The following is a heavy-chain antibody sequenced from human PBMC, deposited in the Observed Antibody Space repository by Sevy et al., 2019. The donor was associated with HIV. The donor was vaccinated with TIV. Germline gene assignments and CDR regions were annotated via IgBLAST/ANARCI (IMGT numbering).Heavy chain of an antibody. CDR3: TRGGARDSSSWYDYFDY. Sequence: GGSLRLSCAASGFTFSGSAMQWVRQASGKGLEWVGRIRSKGNSYATAYAASVKSRFTNSRDDSKNTVYLQMNSLKTEDTAVYYCTRGGARDSSSWYDYFDYWGQGTLVTVSS. CDR1: GFTFSGSA. V-gene: IGHV3-73*01. D-gene: IGHD6-13*01. J-gene: IGHJ4*02. CDR2: IRSKGNSYAT.